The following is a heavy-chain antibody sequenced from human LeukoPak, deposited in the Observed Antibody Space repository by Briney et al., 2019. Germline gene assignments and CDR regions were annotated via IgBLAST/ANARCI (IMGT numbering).Heavy chain of an antibody. D-gene: IGHD3-3*01. CDR3: AKLPHYDFWSGDPSYEMDV. Sequence: GGSLRLSCAASGVTFSTYAMSWVRQAPGKGLEWVSAITGGGAATSYADSVKGRFTISRVNSKNTVYLQMNGLRAEDTAVYYCAKLPHYDFWSGDPSYEMDVWGQGTTVTVSS. J-gene: IGHJ6*02. CDR1: GVTFSTYA. V-gene: IGHV3-23*01. CDR2: ITGGGAAT.